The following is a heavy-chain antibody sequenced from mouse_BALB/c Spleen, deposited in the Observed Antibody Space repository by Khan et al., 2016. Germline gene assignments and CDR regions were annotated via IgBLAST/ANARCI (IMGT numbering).Heavy chain of an antibody. J-gene: IGHJ4*01. Sequence: QVQLKQSGTELPRPGSSVKLSCKASGYTFTDYYLHWVMQRTGQGLEWIGELFPGSGSTYYNEKFKGKASLTADTSSSTAYMQLSSLTSEDAAVYFGARSYDGYFAMDYWGHGASVTVSA. V-gene: IGHV1-77*01. D-gene: IGHD1-2*01. CDR2: LFPGSGST. CDR1: GYTFTDYY. CDR3: ARSYDGYFAMDY.